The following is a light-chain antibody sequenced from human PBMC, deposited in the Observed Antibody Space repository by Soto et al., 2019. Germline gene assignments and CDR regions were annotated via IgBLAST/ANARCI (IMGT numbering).Light chain of an antibody. CDR2: DAS. V-gene: IGKV3-15*01. J-gene: IGKJ2*01. CDR3: HQYNIWPLYT. CDR1: QSVGGN. Sequence: EIVMTQSPATLSVSPGERATLSCRASQSVGGNLAWYQQRPGRAPRLLIYDASTRATDIPARFSGSGSGTEFTLTISSLQSEDFALYYCHQYNIWPLYTFGLGTKLEIK.